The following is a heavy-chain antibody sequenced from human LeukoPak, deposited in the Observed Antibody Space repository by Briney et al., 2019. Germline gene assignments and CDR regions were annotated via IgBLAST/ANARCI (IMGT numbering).Heavy chain of an antibody. CDR1: GYTFTTYD. Sequence: ASVKVSCKASGYTFTTYDMTWVRQATGQGLEWMGWMNPDSGDTGYAQKFQGRVTMTRSTAINTAYMELSSLGSEDTAIYYCARGLGDYNTDWFPVSGYWGQGTLVTVSS. CDR3: ARGLGDYNTDWFPVSGY. D-gene: IGHD3-9*01. CDR2: MNPDSGDT. J-gene: IGHJ4*02. V-gene: IGHV1-8*01.